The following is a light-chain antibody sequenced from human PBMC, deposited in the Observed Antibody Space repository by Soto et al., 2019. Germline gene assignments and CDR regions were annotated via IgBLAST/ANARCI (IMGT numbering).Light chain of an antibody. Sequence: EIVLMQSPGTLSLSPGERATLSCRASQTMTRAYLAWYQQKPGQAPRLLIYGASTRATGIPARFSGSGSGTEFTLTISSLQSEDFAVYYCQQYNNWPRTFGQGTKVDNK. J-gene: IGKJ1*01. CDR2: GAS. CDR1: QTMTRA. CDR3: QQYNNWPRT. V-gene: IGKV3-15*01.